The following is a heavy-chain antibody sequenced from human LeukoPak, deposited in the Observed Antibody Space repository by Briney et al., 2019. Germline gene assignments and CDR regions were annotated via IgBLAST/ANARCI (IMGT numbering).Heavy chain of an antibody. J-gene: IGHJ4*02. V-gene: IGHV4-31*03. D-gene: IGHD1-1*01. CDR3: ARIVSRNDWIRYFDY. CDR2: IYYSGST. CDR1: GGSISSGGYY. Sequence: PSQTLSLTCTVSGGSISSGGYYWSWIRQHPGKGLDGIGYIYYSGSTYYNPSLKSRVTISVDTSKNQFSLKLSSVTAADTAVYYCARIVSRNDWIRYFDYWGQGTLVTVSS.